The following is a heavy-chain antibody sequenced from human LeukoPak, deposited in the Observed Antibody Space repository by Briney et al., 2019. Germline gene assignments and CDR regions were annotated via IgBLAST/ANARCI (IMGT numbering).Heavy chain of an antibody. CDR2: ISNRGGII. D-gene: IGHD6-13*01. Sequence: GGSLRLSCAASGFTFSSYAMSWVRQAPGKGLEWVSYISNRGGIIYYVDSVKGRFTISRDNSKNTLYLQMNSLRAEDTAVYYCAKVSPRAAAGRVMYYYYYMDVWGKGTTVTVSS. V-gene: IGHV3-23*01. J-gene: IGHJ6*03. CDR1: GFTFSSYA. CDR3: AKVSPRAAAGRVMYYYYYMDV.